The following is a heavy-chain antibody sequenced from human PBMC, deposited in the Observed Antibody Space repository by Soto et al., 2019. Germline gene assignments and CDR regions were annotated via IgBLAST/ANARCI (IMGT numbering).Heavy chain of an antibody. V-gene: IGHV3-30-3*01. Sequence: GGSLRLSCAASGFTFSSYAMHWVRQAPGKGLEWVAVISYDGSNKYYADSVKGRFTISRDNSKNTLYLQMDSLRAEDTAVYYCARGSGYDKDLIDYWGQGALVTVSS. J-gene: IGHJ4*02. CDR3: ARGSGYDKDLIDY. CDR2: ISYDGSNK. D-gene: IGHD5-12*01. CDR1: GFTFSSYA.